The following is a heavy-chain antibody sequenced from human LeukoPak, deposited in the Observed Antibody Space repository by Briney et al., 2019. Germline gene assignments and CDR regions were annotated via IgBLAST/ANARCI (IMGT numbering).Heavy chain of an antibody. CDR3: ARGSSGYHYFDY. CDR1: GGSFSGYY. V-gene: IGHV4-34*01. CDR2: INHSGST. D-gene: IGHD3-22*01. Sequence: SETLSLTCAVYGGSFSGYYWSWIRQPPGKGLEWIGEINHSGSTNYNPSLKSRVTISVDTSKNQFSLKLSSVTAADTAVYYCARGSSGYHYFDYWGQGTLVTVS. J-gene: IGHJ4*02.